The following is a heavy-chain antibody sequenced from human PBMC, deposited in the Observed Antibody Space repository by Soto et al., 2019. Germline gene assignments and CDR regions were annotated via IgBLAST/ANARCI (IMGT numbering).Heavy chain of an antibody. CDR1: GDSFTSYW. J-gene: IGHJ4*02. CDR2: IYPGDSDT. Sequence: GEPMKISSNGAGDSFTSYWIGWVSKMPGKGLEWMGIIYPGDSDTRYSPSFQGQVTISADKSISTAYLQWSSLKASDTAMYYCARLRSGYAPIGYWGQGTLVTVSS. V-gene: IGHV5-51*01. CDR3: ARLRSGYAPIGY. D-gene: IGHD3-22*01.